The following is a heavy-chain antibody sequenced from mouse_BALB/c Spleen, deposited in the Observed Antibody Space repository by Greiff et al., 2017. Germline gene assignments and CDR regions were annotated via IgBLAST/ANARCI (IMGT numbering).Heavy chain of an antibody. CDR1: GYTFSSYW. J-gene: IGHJ2*01. CDR3: ASYYRYDEGVDY. D-gene: IGHD2-14*01. V-gene: IGHV1-9*01. Sequence: QVQLKQSGAELMKPGASVKISCKATGYTFSSYWIEWVKQRPGHGLEWIGEILPGSGSTNYNEKFKGKATFTADTSSNTAYMQLSSLTSEDSAVYYCASYYRYDEGVDYWGQGTTLTVSS. CDR2: ILPGSGST.